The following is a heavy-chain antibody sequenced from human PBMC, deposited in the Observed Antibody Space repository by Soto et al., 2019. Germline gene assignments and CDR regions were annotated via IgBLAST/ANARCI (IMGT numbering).Heavy chain of an antibody. D-gene: IGHD3-22*01. V-gene: IGHV1-18*01. J-gene: IGHJ4*01. Sequence: ASVKVSCKASGYTFTNYGITWVRQAPGQGLEWMGWISGYNGNTHYAQKFQGRVTMTADTSTSTAYMELRSLTSDDTAVYYCARDPNYYDSSGLPPIDDWGPGTLVTVSS. CDR2: ISGYNGNT. CDR3: ARDPNYYDSSGLPPIDD. CDR1: GYTFTNYG.